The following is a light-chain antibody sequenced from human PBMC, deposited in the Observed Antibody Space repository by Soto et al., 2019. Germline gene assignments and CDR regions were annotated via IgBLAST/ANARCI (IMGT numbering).Light chain of an antibody. Sequence: RMTQPPSSLAASPVDRVTITCRASQTISSWLAWYQQKPGKAPKRLIYAASTWQSGVPSRFSGSGSGTEFTLTISSLQPEDFATYYCLQHNSYPRTFGQGTKVDIK. CDR2: AAS. J-gene: IGKJ1*01. CDR1: QTISSW. CDR3: LQHNSYPRT. V-gene: IGKV1-17*01.